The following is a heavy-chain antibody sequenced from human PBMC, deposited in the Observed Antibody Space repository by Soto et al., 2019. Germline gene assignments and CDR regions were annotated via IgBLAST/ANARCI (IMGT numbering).Heavy chain of an antibody. CDR3: AKGAIAARLVPYYYYYYGMDV. V-gene: IGHV3-23*01. J-gene: IGHJ6*02. D-gene: IGHD6-6*01. CDR1: GFTFSSYA. CDR2: ISGSGGST. Sequence: GGSLRLSCAASGFTFSSYAMSWVRQAPGKGLEWVSAISGSGGSTYYADSVKGRFTISRDNSKNTLYLQMNSLRAEDTAVYYCAKGAIAARLVPYYYYYYGMDVWGQGTTVTVSS.